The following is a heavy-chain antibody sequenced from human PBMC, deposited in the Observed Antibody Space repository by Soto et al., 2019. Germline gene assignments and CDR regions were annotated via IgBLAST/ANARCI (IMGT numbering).Heavy chain of an antibody. CDR2: IYYSGST. D-gene: IGHD4-17*01. CDR3: HRGTTVTTRETWTDY. V-gene: IGHV4-39*01. J-gene: IGHJ4*02. CDR1: GGSISSSSYY. Sequence: SETLSLTCTVSGGSISSSSYYWGWIRQPPGKGLEWIGSIYYSGSTYYNPSLKSRVTISVDTSKNQFSLKLSSVTAADTAVYYCHRGTTVTTRETWTDYWGQGTLVTVSS.